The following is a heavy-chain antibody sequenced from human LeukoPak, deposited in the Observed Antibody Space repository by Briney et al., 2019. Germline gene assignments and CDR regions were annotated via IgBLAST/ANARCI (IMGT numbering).Heavy chain of an antibody. Sequence: GGSLRLSCAASGFTFSNAWMSWIRQAPGKGLEWVSYNSSSSSYTNYADSVKGRFTISRDNAKNSLYLQMNSLRAEDTAVYYCARGTRDYYDSSVPDYWGQGTLVTVSS. D-gene: IGHD3-22*01. CDR2: NSSSSSYT. CDR3: ARGTRDYYDSSVPDY. V-gene: IGHV3-11*05. CDR1: GFTFSNAW. J-gene: IGHJ4*02.